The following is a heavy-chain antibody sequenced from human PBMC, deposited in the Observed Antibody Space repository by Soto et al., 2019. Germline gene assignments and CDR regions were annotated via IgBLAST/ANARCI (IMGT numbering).Heavy chain of an antibody. J-gene: IGHJ4*02. V-gene: IGHV3-30*18. Sequence: LRLSCAASGFTFSSYGMHWVRQAPGKGLEWVAVISYDGSNKYYADSVKGRFTISRDNSKNTLYLQMNSLRAEDTAVYYCAKDSDPRNYDFWSGYYGWGQGTLVTVSS. CDR3: AKDSDPRNYDFWSGYYG. CDR2: ISYDGSNK. CDR1: GFTFSSYG. D-gene: IGHD3-3*01.